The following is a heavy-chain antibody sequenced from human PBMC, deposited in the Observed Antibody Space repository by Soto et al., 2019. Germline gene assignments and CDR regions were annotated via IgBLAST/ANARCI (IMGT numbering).Heavy chain of an antibody. J-gene: IGHJ3*02. V-gene: IGHV1-24*01. D-gene: IGHD3-10*01. CDR2: FDPEDGET. CDR1: GYTLTELS. Sequence: ASVKVSCKVSGYTLTELSMHWVRQAPGKGLEWMGGFDPEDGETIYAQKVQGRVTMTEDTSTDTAYMELSSLRSEDTAVYYCATDRDGSGSFDAFDIWGQGTMVTVSS. CDR3: ATDRDGSGSFDAFDI.